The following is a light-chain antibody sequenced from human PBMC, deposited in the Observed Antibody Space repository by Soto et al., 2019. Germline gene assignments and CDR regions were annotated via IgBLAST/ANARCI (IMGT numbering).Light chain of an antibody. CDR1: SSDVGGYNY. J-gene: IGLJ2*01. Sequence: QSALTQPASVSGSPGQSITISCTGTSSDVGGYNYVSWYQQHPGKAPKLMIYEVNTRPSGVSNRFSGSKSGDTASLTISGVQSEDEADYYCSSSSSSNTLLFGGGTKLTVL. V-gene: IGLV2-14*01. CDR2: EVN. CDR3: SSSSSSNTLL.